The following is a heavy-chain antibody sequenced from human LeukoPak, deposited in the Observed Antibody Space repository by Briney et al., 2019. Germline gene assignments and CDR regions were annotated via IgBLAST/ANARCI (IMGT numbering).Heavy chain of an antibody. V-gene: IGHV3-30*03. CDR2: ISYDGSNK. CDR1: GFTFSIYG. Sequence: GGSLRLSCTASGFTFSIYGMHWVRQAPGKGLEWVAVISYDGSNKYYADSVKGRFTISRDNAKNSLYLQMNSLRAEDTAVYYCARRYCSSTTCTLDYWGQGTLVTVSS. CDR3: ARRYCSSTTCTLDY. J-gene: IGHJ4*02. D-gene: IGHD2-2*01.